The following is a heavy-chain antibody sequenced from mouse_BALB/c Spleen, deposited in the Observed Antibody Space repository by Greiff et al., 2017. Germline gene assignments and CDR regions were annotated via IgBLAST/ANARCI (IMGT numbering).Heavy chain of an antibody. V-gene: IGHV10-1*02. CDR3: VRSHYYGYDAMDY. Sequence: EVKLVESGGGLVQPKGSLKLSCAASGFTFNTYAMNWVRQAPGKGLEWVARIRSKSNNYATYYADSVKDRFTISRDDSQSMLYLQMNNLKTEDTAMYYCVRSHYYGYDAMDYWGQGTSVTVSS. J-gene: IGHJ4*01. CDR2: IRSKSNNYAT. CDR1: GFTFNTYA. D-gene: IGHD1-2*01.